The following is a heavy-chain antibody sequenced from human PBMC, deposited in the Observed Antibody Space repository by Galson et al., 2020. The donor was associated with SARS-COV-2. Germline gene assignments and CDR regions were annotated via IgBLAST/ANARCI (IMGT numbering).Heavy chain of an antibody. J-gene: IGHJ4*02. D-gene: IGHD6-19*01. Sequence: SETLSLTCAVSGGSISGTDHYWSWIRQPAGKGLEWIGRIHSSRSTNYNPSLKSRVAISVDTSKNQFSLKLTSVTAADTAVYVCTAGPVAGTGEWGQGTLVTGSS. CDR3: TAGPVAGTGE. CDR2: IHSSRST. V-gene: IGHV4-61*02. CDR1: GGSISGTDHY.